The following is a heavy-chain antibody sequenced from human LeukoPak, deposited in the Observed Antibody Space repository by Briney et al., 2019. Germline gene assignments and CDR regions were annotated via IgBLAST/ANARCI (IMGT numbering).Heavy chain of an antibody. CDR2: IRADKGKT. Sequence: ASVKVSCKTSGHKFKTFGISWVRQAPGQGLEWMGWIRADKGKTDYAQKFQDRVTLTIDTPTSTAYMELRSLTSDDTATYYCARDRSNSDFWGQGILVTVS. CDR1: GHKFKTFG. V-gene: IGHV1-18*01. D-gene: IGHD4-11*01. CDR3: ARDRSNSDF. J-gene: IGHJ4*02.